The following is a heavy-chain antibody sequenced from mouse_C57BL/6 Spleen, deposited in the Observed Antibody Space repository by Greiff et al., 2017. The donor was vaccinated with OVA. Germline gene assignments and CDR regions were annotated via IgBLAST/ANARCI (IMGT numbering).Heavy chain of an antibody. D-gene: IGHD2-3*01. CDR1: GYTFTDYN. V-gene: IGHV1-22*01. Sequence: EVQLQQSGPELVKPGASVKMSCKASGYTFTDYNMHWVKQSHGKSLEWIGYINPNNGGTSYNQKFKGKATLTVNKSSSTAYMELRSLTSEDSTVYDCARVETIYDGHGYFDVWGTGTTVTVSA. CDR2: INPNNGGT. CDR3: ARVETIYDGHGYFDV. J-gene: IGHJ1*03.